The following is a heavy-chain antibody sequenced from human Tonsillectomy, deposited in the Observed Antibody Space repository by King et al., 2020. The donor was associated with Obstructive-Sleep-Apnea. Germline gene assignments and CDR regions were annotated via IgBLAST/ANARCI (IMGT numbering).Heavy chain of an antibody. CDR3: AREYSGMDV. CDR1: GFTFSSYW. Sequence: VQLVESGGGLVQPGGSLRLSCAASGFTFSSYWMHLVRQAPGKGLVWVSLINSDGTSTNYADSVKGRFTISRANAKNTLYLQMNSLRAEDTAMYYCAREYSGMDVWGQGTTVTVSS. J-gene: IGHJ6*02. D-gene: IGHD5-12*01. V-gene: IGHV3-74*01. CDR2: INSDGTST.